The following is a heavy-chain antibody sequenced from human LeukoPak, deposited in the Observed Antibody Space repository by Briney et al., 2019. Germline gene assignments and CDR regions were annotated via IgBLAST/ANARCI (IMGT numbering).Heavy chain of an antibody. J-gene: IGHJ4*02. D-gene: IGHD1-26*01. CDR3: ARRRDIVGASYYFDN. V-gene: IGHV3-21*01. Sequence: GGSLRLSCSASGFIFNTFGMNWVRQAPGKGLEWVSSITSTTTYTYYADSVKGRFTISRDNAKNSLFLQMNSLRAEDTAVYYCARRRDIVGASYYFDNWGQGTLVTVSS. CDR2: ITSTTTYT. CDR1: GFIFNTFG.